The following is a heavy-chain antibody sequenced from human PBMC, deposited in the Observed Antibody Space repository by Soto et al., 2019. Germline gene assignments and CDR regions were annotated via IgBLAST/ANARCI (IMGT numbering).Heavy chain of an antibody. CDR3: AKGGWGFGEVDAFDI. Sequence: GGSLRLSCAASGFTFDDYAMHWVRQAPGKGLEWVSGISWNSGSIGYADSVKGRFTISRDNAKNSLYLQMNSLRAEDTALYYCAKGGWGFGEVDAFDIWGQGTMVTVSS. CDR1: GFTFDDYA. D-gene: IGHD3-10*01. V-gene: IGHV3-9*01. J-gene: IGHJ3*02. CDR2: ISWNSGSI.